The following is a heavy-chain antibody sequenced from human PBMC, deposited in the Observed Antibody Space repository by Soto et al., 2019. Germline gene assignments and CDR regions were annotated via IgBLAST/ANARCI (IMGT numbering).Heavy chain of an antibody. CDR1: GYTFTSYD. D-gene: IGHD1-1*01. J-gene: IGHJ6*03. CDR3: ARVAGVAPSYWNYYMAG. V-gene: IGHV1-8*01. CDR2: MNPSSGNT. Sequence: GASVKVSCKASGYTFTSYDINWVRQAPGQGLEWMGWMNPSSGNTAYAQQFQGRVTMTRDTSVSTAYMELSSLGSEDTAVYYFARVAGVAPSYWNYYMAGWGKGTTVTVSS.